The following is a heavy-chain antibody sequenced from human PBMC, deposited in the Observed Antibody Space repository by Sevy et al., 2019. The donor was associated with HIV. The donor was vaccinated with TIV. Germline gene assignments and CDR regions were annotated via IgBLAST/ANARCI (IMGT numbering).Heavy chain of an antibody. J-gene: IGHJ4*02. CDR2: ISTGTDHI. CDR3: VRRGVDAYNVYFDL. D-gene: IGHD3-10*01. CDR1: GYTFPAFS. V-gene: IGHV3-21*05. Sequence: GGSLRLSCTASGYTFPAFSFNWVRQAPGKGLEWLSYISTGTDHIYYADSAKGRFTISRDDAKNSVYLEMKSLRDQDTALYYCVRRGVDAYNVYFDLWGLGTLVTVSS.